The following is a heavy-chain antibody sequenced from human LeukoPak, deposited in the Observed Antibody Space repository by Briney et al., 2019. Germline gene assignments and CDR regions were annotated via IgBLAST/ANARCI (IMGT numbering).Heavy chain of an antibody. J-gene: IGHJ4*02. CDR1: GFTFSSYP. Sequence: TGGSLRLSCAASGFTFSSYPMSWVRQAQGRGLEWVSVILGSGGTTDYADSVKGRFTISRDNSKSTLYLQMNSLRAEDTAVYFCAKDWRTQWLLRYAAFDYWGQGTLVTVSS. D-gene: IGHD3-22*01. CDR2: ILGSGGTT. V-gene: IGHV3-23*01. CDR3: AKDWRTQWLLRYAAFDY.